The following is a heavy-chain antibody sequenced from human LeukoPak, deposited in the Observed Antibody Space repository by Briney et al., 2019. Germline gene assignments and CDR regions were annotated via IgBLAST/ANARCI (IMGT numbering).Heavy chain of an antibody. CDR2: FYPDDSET. Sequence: GESLKISCKASGNNFTSYWIAWVRKMPGKGLEWMGIFYPDDSETRYSPSFQGQVTISADKSTSAAYLQWTSLKASDTAMYYCANSVAVAGTALDYWGQGTLVTVSS. D-gene: IGHD6-19*01. CDR3: ANSVAVAGTALDY. V-gene: IGHV5-51*01. J-gene: IGHJ4*02. CDR1: GNNFTSYW.